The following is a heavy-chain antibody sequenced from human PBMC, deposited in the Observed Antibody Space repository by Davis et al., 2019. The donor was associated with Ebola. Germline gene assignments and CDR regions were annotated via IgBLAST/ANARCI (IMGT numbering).Heavy chain of an antibody. V-gene: IGHV3-30-3*02. D-gene: IGHD1-26*01. CDR1: GITFTDYA. CDR2: ISYDGNNQ. J-gene: IGHJ4*02. CDR3: AKILGAIAY. Sequence: GESLKISCAASGITFTDYALHWVRQAPGKGLQWLAVISYDGNNQFYADSVKGRFTISRDNSKNTLYLQMNSLRAEDTAVYYCAKILGAIAYWGQGTLVTVSS.